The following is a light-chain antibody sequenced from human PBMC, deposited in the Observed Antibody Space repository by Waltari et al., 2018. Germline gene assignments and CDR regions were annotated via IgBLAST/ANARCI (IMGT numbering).Light chain of an antibody. Sequence: QLVLTQSPSASASPGSSVKLTCSLSSGHSGYAIAWHQHRPEKGPRYMMKVNSAGCRDKGDGIPDRFSGTSAGAMPYRSIASLQAKDEADSYCQTWATGVWVYGGGTKLTVL. CDR3: QTWATGVWV. CDR2: VNSAGCR. V-gene: IGLV4-69*01. CDR1: SGHSGYA. J-gene: IGLJ3*02.